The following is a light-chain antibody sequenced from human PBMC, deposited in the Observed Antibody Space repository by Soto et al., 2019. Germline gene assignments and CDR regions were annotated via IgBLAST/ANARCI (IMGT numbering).Light chain of an antibody. CDR3: QQLKSYPQT. V-gene: IGKV1-39*01. CDR2: AAS. CDR1: QSIRKY. J-gene: IGKJ1*01. Sequence: DIQMTQSPPSLSAYLRDRVTITCRASQSIRKYLNWYQQKPGKAPKLLICAASSLQSGVPSRFSGDGSGTDFTLTIDSLQPEDFATYYCQQLKSYPQTFGQGTKVEIK.